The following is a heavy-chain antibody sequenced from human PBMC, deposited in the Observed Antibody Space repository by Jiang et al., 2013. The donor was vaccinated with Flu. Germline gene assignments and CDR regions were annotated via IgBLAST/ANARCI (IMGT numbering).Heavy chain of an antibody. J-gene: IGHJ4*02. Sequence: SGPGLVKPSETLSLTCTVSGGSISSYYWSWIRQPPGKGLEWIGYIYYSGSTNYNPSLKSRVTISVDTSKNQFSLKLSSVTAADTAVYYCARGADFWSGYYTPSFDYWGQGTLVTVSS. CDR2: IYYSGST. D-gene: IGHD3-3*01. V-gene: IGHV4-59*01. CDR1: GGSISSYY. CDR3: ARGADFWSGYYTPSFDY.